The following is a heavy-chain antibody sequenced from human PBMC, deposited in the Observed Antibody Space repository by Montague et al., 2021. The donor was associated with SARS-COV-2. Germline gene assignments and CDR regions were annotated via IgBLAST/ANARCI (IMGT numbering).Heavy chain of an antibody. CDR1: GTSRSTKNYY. Sequence: SETLSLTCTFSGTSRSTKNYYWGWIRQPPGKGLEWIGSISYSATSYSNPSLKSRVTLSVNTSRNQLSLNLSSVTVADTAVYYCARLGITLGGVIVIRYYFDFWGQGTLVTVSS. D-gene: IGHD3-16*02. CDR2: ISYSATS. V-gene: IGHV4-39*01. CDR3: ARLGITLGGVIVIRYYFDF. J-gene: IGHJ4*02.